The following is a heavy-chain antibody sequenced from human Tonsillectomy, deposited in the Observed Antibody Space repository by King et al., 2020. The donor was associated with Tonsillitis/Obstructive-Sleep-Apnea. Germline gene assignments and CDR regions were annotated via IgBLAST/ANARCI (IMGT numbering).Heavy chain of an antibody. J-gene: IGHJ4*02. CDR1: GFTFSNAW. D-gene: IGHD3-22*01. V-gene: IGHV3-15*07. Sequence: DVQLVESGGGLVKPGGSLRLSCAASGFTFSNAWMNWVRQAPGKGLEWVGRIKSKTDSGTTDYAAPVKGRFTISRDDSKNTLYLQMNSLKTEDTALYYCTTSRGSTGYYLGYWGQGTLVTVSS. CDR3: TTSRGSTGYYLGY. CDR2: IKSKTDSGTT.